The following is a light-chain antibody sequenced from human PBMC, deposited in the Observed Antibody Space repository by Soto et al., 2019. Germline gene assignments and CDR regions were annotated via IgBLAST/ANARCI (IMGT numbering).Light chain of an antibody. CDR2: GAS. V-gene: IGKV3-20*01. CDR3: QQSGSSLT. J-gene: IGKJ2*01. CDR1: QSVSSSY. Sequence: EIVLRQSPGTLSLSPGERATLSCRASQSVSSSYLAWYQQKPGQAPRLLIYGASSRATGIPDRFSGSGSGTDFTLTISRLEPEDFAVYYCQQSGSSLTFGQGTKLEIK.